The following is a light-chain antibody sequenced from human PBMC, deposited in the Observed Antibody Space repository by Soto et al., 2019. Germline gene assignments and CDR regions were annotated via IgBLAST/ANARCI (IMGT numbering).Light chain of an antibody. CDR1: SSDVGGYDY. CDR3: FSFAGTYTLI. J-gene: IGLJ2*01. CDR2: DVN. V-gene: IGLV2-11*01. Sequence: QSALTQPRSVSGSPGESVTISCTGTSSDVGGYDYVSWYQQQPGKAPKLVIHDVNKRPSGVPDRFSGSKSGSTASLTISGLQAEDEADYYFFSFAGTYTLIFGGGTKVTVL.